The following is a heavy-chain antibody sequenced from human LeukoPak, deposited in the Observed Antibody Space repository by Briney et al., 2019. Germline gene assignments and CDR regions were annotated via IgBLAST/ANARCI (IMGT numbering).Heavy chain of an antibody. J-gene: IGHJ4*02. Sequence: GASVKVSCKASVGTFSSYAISWVRQAPGQGLEWMGRIIPIFGTANYAQKLQGRVTNNTDEPTSTANLDLSGQRSECTAVYYCARDPLDCSGGRCSDYWGQGTLVTVSS. D-gene: IGHD2-15*01. CDR2: IIPIFGTA. CDR3: ARDPLDCSGGRCSDY. CDR1: VGTFSSYA. V-gene: IGHV1-69*05.